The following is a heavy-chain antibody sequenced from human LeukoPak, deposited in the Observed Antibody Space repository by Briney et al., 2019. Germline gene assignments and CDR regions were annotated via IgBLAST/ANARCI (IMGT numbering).Heavy chain of an antibody. V-gene: IGHV3-15*01. CDR2: IKSKTDGGTT. CDR3: TTAVLRFLEWLEYFQH. J-gene: IGHJ1*01. D-gene: IGHD3-3*01. Sequence: PGGSLRLSCAASGFAFSNTWMSWVRQAPGKGLEWVGRIKSKTDGGTTDYAAPVKGRFTISRDDSKNTLYLQMNSLKTEDTAVYYCTTAVLRFLEWLEYFQHWGQGTLVTVSS. CDR1: GFAFSNTW.